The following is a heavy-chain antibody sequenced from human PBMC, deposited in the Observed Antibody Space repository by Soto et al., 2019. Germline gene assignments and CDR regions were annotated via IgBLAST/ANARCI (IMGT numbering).Heavy chain of an antibody. J-gene: IGHJ4*02. CDR1: GFTFSTYG. D-gene: IGHD3-16*01. CDR3: SNLLSTKGMGAFDY. V-gene: IGHV3-30*18. Sequence: QVLLVESGGGVVQPGRSLRLSCAASGFTFSTYGMHWVRQAPGKGLEWVADISYDGRNKFYADSVKGRVTISRDNSKNTLYLEVNSLRAEDTAVYYCSNLLSTKGMGAFDYWGQGTLVSVSS. CDR2: ISYDGRNK.